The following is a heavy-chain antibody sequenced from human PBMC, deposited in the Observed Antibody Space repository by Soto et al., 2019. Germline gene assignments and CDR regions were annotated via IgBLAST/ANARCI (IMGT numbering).Heavy chain of an antibody. J-gene: IGHJ6*02. CDR3: ARDVLGLNYDFWSGYPMDV. CDR2: IIPIFGTA. Sequence: SVKVSCKASGGTFSSYAISWVRQAPGQGLEWMGGIIPIFGTANYAQQFQGRVTITADKSTSTAYMELSSLRSEDTAVYYCARDVLGLNYDFWSGYPMDVWGQGTTVTVSS. CDR1: GGTFSSYA. D-gene: IGHD3-3*01. V-gene: IGHV1-69*06.